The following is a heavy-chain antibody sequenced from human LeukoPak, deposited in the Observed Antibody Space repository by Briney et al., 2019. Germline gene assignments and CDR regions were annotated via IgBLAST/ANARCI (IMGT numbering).Heavy chain of an antibody. CDR2: IYSGGTI. V-gene: IGHV3-53*01. CDR3: ARDGYSSSWFGY. CDR1: GFXVISNY. D-gene: IGHD6-13*01. J-gene: IGHJ4*02. Sequence: PGGSLRLSCAASGFXVISNYISWVRQAPGKGLEWVSIIYSGGTIYYADSVKGRFTISRDNSKNTLYLQMNSLRAEDTAVYYCARDGYSSSWFGYWGQGTLVTVSS.